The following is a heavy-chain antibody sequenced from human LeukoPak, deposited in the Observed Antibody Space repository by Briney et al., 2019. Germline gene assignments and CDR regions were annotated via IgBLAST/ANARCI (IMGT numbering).Heavy chain of an antibody. J-gene: IGHJ4*02. Sequence: PSETLSLTCTVSGGSISSSSYYWGWIRQPPGKGLEWIGSMYYSGSTYYNPSLKSRVTISVDTSKNQFSLKLSSVTAADTAVYYCARHDSAPQGTVTTFLFDYWGQGTLVTVSS. CDR3: ARHDSAPQGTVTTFLFDY. D-gene: IGHD4-17*01. V-gene: IGHV4-39*01. CDR1: GGSISSSSYY. CDR2: MYYSGST.